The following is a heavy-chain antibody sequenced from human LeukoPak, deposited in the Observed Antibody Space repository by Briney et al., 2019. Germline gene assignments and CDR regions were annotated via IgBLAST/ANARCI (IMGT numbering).Heavy chain of an antibody. V-gene: IGHV1-2*02. CDR2: INPNSGGT. CDR3: ARVAIRYFDWLLF. Sequence: GASVKVSCKASGYTFTGYYMHWVRQAPGQGLEWMGWINPNSGGTNYAQKFQGRVTMTRDTSISTAYMGLSRLRSDDTAVYYCARVAIRYFDWLLFWGQGTLVTVSS. D-gene: IGHD3-9*01. CDR1: GYTFTGYY. J-gene: IGHJ4*02.